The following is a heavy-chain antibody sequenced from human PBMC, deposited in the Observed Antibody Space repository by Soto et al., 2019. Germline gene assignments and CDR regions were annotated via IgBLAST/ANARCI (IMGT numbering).Heavy chain of an antibody. CDR3: ASEYTAWPLAYGLDV. J-gene: IGHJ6*02. Sequence: GGSLRLSWVGSGFTFSNFSINWVRQSAGKGLEWVSSISSRSDIYYADSLKGRFTISRDNAKNSVSLQKISLRAEDTAVYYCASEYTAWPLAYGLDVWGQGTTVTVSS. D-gene: IGHD2-2*02. CDR2: ISSRSDI. CDR1: GFTFSNFS. V-gene: IGHV3-21*01.